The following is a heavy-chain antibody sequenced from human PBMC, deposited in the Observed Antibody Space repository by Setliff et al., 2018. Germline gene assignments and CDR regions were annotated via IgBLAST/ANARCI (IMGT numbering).Heavy chain of an antibody. CDR2: ISAYNGNT. CDR1: GYTFTSYG. Sequence: ASVKVSCKVSGYTFTSYGISWVRQAPGQGLEWMGWISAYNGNTNYAQKFQGRVTITADESTTTVYMELSSLTSEDTAMYYCARDPRDVYRRGGDCWGPGTLVTVSS. J-gene: IGHJ4*02. CDR3: ARDPRDVYRRGGDC. D-gene: IGHD4-4*01. V-gene: IGHV1-18*01.